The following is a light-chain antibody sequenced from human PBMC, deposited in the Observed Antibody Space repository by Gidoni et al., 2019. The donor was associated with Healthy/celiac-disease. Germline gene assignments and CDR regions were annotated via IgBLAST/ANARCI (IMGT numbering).Light chain of an antibody. CDR2: AAS. V-gene: IGKV1-39*01. Sequence: DIQMPPSPSSLSASVGDRVTITCRASKSISSYLNWYQQKPGKAPKLLIYAASSLQSGVPSRFSGSGSGTDLTLTISSLQPEDFATYYCQQSYSTPYTFXXXTKLEIK. J-gene: IGKJ2*01. CDR1: KSISSY. CDR3: QQSYSTPYT.